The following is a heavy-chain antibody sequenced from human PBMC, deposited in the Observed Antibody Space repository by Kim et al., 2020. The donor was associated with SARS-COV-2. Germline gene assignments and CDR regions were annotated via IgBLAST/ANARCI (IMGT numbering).Heavy chain of an antibody. CDR2: ISSSGSTI. D-gene: IGHD2-21*01. V-gene: IGHV3-48*03. Sequence: GGSLRLSCAASGFTFSSYEMNWVRQAPGKGLEWVSYISSSGSTIYYADSVKGRFTISRDNAKNSLYLQMNSLRAEDTAGYYCARDRPGLFVSPLLDYWGQGTLVTVSS. CDR3: ARDRPGLFVSPLLDY. CDR1: GFTFSSYE. J-gene: IGHJ4*02.